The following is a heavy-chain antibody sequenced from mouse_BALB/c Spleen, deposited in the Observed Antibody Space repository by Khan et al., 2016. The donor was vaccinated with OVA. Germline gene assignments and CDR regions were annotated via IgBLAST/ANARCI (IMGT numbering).Heavy chain of an antibody. CDR1: GYTFTDYV. D-gene: IGHD4-1*01. CDR3: ARAGWDVFAN. Sequence: QVQLQQSGPELVKPGASVKMSCKASGYTFTDYVMNWVKQRNGQGLEWIGQIYPGSDSTYYNEKFKGKATLTADRSSSTAYMQLSNLTSEDSAVYFCARAGWDVFANWGQGTLVTVSA. V-gene: IGHV1-77*01. J-gene: IGHJ3*01. CDR2: IYPGSDST.